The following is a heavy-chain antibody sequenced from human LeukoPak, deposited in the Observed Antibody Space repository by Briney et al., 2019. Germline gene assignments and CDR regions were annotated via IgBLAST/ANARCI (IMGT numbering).Heavy chain of an antibody. V-gene: IGHV1-69*13. CDR3: ARGRRDLYCSGGSCYSKTNWFDP. D-gene: IGHD2-15*01. J-gene: IGHJ5*02. Sequence: SVKVSCKASGYTFTGYYMHWVRQAPGQGLEWMGGIIPIFGTANYAQKFQGRVTITADESTSTAYMELSSLRSEDTAVYYCARGRRDLYCSGGSCYSKTNWFDPWGQGTLVTVSS. CDR2: IIPIFGTA. CDR1: GYTFTGYY.